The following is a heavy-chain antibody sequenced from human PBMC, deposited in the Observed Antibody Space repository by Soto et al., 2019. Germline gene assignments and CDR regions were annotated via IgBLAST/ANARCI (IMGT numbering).Heavy chain of an antibody. CDR3: AKDTYYYDSSGYYVFDY. J-gene: IGHJ4*02. Sequence: GGSLRLSCGASGFPFSTYAMHWVRQAPGKGLEWVAVISYDGSNKYYADSVEGRFTISRDNSKSTVYLQMNSLRAEDTAIYYCAKDTYYYDSSGYYVFDYWGQGALVTVSS. D-gene: IGHD3-22*01. CDR1: GFPFSTYA. CDR2: ISYDGSNK. V-gene: IGHV3-30*04.